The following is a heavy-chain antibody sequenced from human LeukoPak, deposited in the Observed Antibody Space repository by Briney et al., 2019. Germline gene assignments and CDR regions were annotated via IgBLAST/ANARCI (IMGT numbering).Heavy chain of an antibody. D-gene: IGHD6-19*01. CDR2: LYSGGDT. V-gene: IGHV3-66*01. CDR1: GFTLSSKY. Sequence: GGSLRLPCAAFGFTLSSKYMSWVRQAPGKGLEWVSVLYSGGDTYYADSVKGRFTISRDNSKNTLYLQMNNLRPEDTAVYYCARGDTGFSSAWGRDFDYWGQGTLVTVSS. CDR3: ARGDTGFSSAWGRDFDY. J-gene: IGHJ4*02.